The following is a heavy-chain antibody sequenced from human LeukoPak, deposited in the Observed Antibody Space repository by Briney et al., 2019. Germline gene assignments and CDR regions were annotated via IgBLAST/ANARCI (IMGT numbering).Heavy chain of an antibody. J-gene: IGHJ4*02. CDR2: IYYSGST. CDR1: GGSISSSSYY. CDR3: ARESMYYGSATERYFDY. V-gene: IGHV4-39*07. Sequence: SETLSLTCTVSGGSISSSSYYWGWIRQPPGKGLEWIGSIYYSGSTYYNPSLKSRVTISVDTSKNQFSLKLSSVTAADTAVYYCARESMYYGSATERYFDYWGQGTLVTVSS. D-gene: IGHD3-10*01.